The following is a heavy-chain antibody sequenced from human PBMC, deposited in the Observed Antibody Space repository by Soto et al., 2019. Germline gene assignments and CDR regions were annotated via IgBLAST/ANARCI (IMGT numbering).Heavy chain of an antibody. CDR2: INHSGST. J-gene: IGHJ5*02. CDR1: GGSFSGYY. V-gene: IGHV4-34*01. CDR3: ARRAGYCSSTSCYRRGLDYNWFDP. D-gene: IGHD2-2*01. Sequence: SETLSLTCAVYGGSFSGYYWSWIRQPPGKGLEWIGEINHSGSTNYNPSLKSRVTISVDTSKNQFSLKLSSVTAADTAVYYCARRAGYCSSTSCYRRGLDYNWFDPWGQGTLVTVSS.